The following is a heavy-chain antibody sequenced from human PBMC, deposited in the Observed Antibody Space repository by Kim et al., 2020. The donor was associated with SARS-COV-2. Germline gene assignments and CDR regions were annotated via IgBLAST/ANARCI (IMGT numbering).Heavy chain of an antibody. CDR3: ARRYGDRHFDY. Sequence: SETLSLTCTVSGGSISSSSYYWGWIRQPPGKGLEWIGSIYYSGSTYYNPSLKSRVTIYVDTSKNQFSLKLSSVTAADTAVYYCARRYGDRHFDYWGQGTLVTVSS. CDR1: GGSISSSSYY. CDR2: IYYSGST. D-gene: IGHD4-17*01. V-gene: IGHV4-39*01. J-gene: IGHJ4*02.